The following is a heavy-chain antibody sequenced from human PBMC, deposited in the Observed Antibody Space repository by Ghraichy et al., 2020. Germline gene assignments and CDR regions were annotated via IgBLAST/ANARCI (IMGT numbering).Heavy chain of an antibody. D-gene: IGHD3-22*01. CDR2: ISSSGSTI. V-gene: IGHV3-11*01. Sequence: LSLTCAASGFTFSDYYMSWIRQAPGKGLEWVSYISSSGSTIYYADSVKGRFTISRDNAKNSLYLQMNSLRAEDTAVYYCARVFESDSSGYYYGYWGQGTLVTVSS. CDR3: ARVFESDSSGYYYGY. CDR1: GFTFSDYY. J-gene: IGHJ4*02.